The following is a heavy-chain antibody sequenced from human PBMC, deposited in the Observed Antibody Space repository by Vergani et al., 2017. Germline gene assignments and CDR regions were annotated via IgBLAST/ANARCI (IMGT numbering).Heavy chain of an antibody. CDR2: INPNSGGT. Sequence: QVQLVQSGAEVKKPGASVKVSCKASGYTFTGYYMHWVRQAPGQGLEWMGWINPNSGGTNYAQKFQGRVTMTRDTSISTAYMELSRLRSDDTAVYYCARDPTGVGSGYYDYYYYYMDVWGKGTTVTVSS. J-gene: IGHJ6*03. CDR1: GYTFTGYY. D-gene: IGHD3-3*01. CDR3: ARDPTGVGSGYYDYYYYYMDV. V-gene: IGHV1-2*02.